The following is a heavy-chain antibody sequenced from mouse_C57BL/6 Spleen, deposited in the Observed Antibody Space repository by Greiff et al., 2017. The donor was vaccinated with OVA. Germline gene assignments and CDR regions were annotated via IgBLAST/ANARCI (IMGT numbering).Heavy chain of an antibody. CDR3: ARSDSSGYYYYAMDY. D-gene: IGHD3-2*02. CDR1: GYAFSSYW. V-gene: IGHV1-80*01. Sequence: QVHVKQSGAELVKPGASVKISCKASGYAFSSYWMNWVKQRPGKGLEWIGQIYPGDGDTNYNGKFKGKATLTADKSSSTAYMQLSSLTSEDSAVYFCARSDSSGYYYYAMDYWGQGTSVTVSS. J-gene: IGHJ4*01. CDR2: IYPGDGDT.